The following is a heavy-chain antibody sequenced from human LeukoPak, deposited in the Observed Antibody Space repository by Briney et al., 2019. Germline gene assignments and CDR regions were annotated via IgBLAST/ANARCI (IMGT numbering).Heavy chain of an antibody. CDR3: AKDGRYYYDSSGYQFDY. V-gene: IGHV3-30*02. CDR2: IRYDGSNK. D-gene: IGHD3-22*01. Sequence: PGGSLRLSCAASGFTFSSYGMRWVRQAPGKGLEWVAFIRYDGSNKYYADSVKGRFTISRDNSKNTLYLQMNSLRAEDTAVYYCAKDGRYYYDSSGYQFDYWGQGTLVTVSS. CDR1: GFTFSSYG. J-gene: IGHJ4*02.